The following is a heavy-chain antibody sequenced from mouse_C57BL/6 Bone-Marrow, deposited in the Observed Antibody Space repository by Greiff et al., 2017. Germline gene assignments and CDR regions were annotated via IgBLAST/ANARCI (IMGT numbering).Heavy chain of an antibody. Sequence: QVHVKQPGAELVKPGASVKLSCKASGYTFTSYWMHWVKQRPGQGLEWIGMIHPNSGSTNYNEKFKSKATLTVDKSSSTAYMQLSSLTSEDSAVYYCARSGDYGSNYFDYWGQGTTLTVSS. CDR2: IHPNSGST. D-gene: IGHD1-1*01. CDR3: ARSGDYGSNYFDY. CDR1: GYTFTSYW. J-gene: IGHJ2*01. V-gene: IGHV1-64*01.